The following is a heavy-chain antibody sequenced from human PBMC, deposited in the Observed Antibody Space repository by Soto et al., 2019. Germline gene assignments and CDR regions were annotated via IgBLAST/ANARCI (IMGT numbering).Heavy chain of an antibody. Sequence: EVQLVESGGGLVQPGGSLRLSCAASGFTFSTYWMSWVRQAPGKGLEWLANIKQDGSEKYYVDSVKGRFTVSRDNAKNSLYLQLNSLRAEVTAVYYCARRPGYSSGWFADWGQGTLVTVS. D-gene: IGHD6-19*01. J-gene: IGHJ4*02. V-gene: IGHV3-7*01. CDR3: ARRPGYSSGWFAD. CDR1: GFTFSTYW. CDR2: IKQDGSEK.